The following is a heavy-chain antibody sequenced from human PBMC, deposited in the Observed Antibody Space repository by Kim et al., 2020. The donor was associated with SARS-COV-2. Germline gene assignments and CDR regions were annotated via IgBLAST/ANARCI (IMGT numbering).Heavy chain of an antibody. CDR3: AQYDFLDLGMDY. D-gene: IGHD3-3*01. V-gene: IGHV3-23*01. J-gene: IGHJ4*02. CDR2: ISGSGGST. CDR1: GFTFSSYA. Sequence: GGSLRLSCAASGFTFSSYAMSWVRQAPGKGLEWVSAISGSGGSTYYADSVKGRFTISRDNSKNTLYLQMNSLRAEDTAVYYCAQYDFLDLGMDYWGQGTLVTVSS.